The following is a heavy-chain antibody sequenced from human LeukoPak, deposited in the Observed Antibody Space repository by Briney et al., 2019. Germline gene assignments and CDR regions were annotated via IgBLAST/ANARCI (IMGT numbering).Heavy chain of an antibody. J-gene: IGHJ4*02. D-gene: IGHD6-19*01. Sequence: SETLSLTCAVYGGSFSGYYWSWIRQPPGKGLEWIGEINHSGSTNYNPSLKSRVTISVDTSKNQFSLKLSSVTAADTAVYYCASIAVAGTRAFDYWGQGTLVTVSS. CDR1: GGSFSGYY. CDR3: ASIAVAGTRAFDY. CDR2: INHSGST. V-gene: IGHV4-34*01.